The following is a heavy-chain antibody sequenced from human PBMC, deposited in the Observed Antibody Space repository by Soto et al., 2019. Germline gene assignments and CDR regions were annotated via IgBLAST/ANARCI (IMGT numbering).Heavy chain of an antibody. CDR3: ARNSSSWYLGAFDI. CDR2: ISYDGSNK. D-gene: IGHD6-13*01. Sequence: PGGSLRLSCAASGFTFSSYAMHWVRQAPGKGLEWVAVISYDGSNKYCADSVKGRFTISRDNSKNTLYLQMNSLRAEDTAVYYCARNSSSWYLGAFDIWGQGTMVTVSS. V-gene: IGHV3-30-3*01. J-gene: IGHJ3*02. CDR1: GFTFSSYA.